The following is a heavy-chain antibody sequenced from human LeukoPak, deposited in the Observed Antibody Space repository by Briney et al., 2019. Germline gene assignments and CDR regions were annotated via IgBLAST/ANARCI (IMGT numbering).Heavy chain of an antibody. V-gene: IGHV3-20*01. Sequence: SGGSLRLCCAASGFTFDDYGMSWVRQAPGKGLEWVSGINWNGGSTGYADSVKGRFTISRDNARNSLYLQMNSLRAEDTALYHCARGVAYYYYYYMDVWGKGTTVTVSS. CDR3: ARGVAYYYYYYMDV. D-gene: IGHD2-21*01. J-gene: IGHJ6*03. CDR1: GFTFDDYG. CDR2: INWNGGST.